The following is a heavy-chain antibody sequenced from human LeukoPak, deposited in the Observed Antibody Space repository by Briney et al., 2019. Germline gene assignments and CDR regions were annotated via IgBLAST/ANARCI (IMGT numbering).Heavy chain of an antibody. D-gene: IGHD2-2*01. J-gene: IGHJ4*02. CDR3: ARGRYAAAAFDY. CDR2: INHSGST. V-gene: IGHV4-34*01. Sequence: NASETLSLTCAVYAGSFSGYYWSWIRQPPGKGLEWIGEINHSGSTNYNPSLKSRVTISVDTSKNQFSLKLSSVTAADTAVYYCARGRYAAAAFDYWGQGTLVTVSS. CDR1: AGSFSGYY.